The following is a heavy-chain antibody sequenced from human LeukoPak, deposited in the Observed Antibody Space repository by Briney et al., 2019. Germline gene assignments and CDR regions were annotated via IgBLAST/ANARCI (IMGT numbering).Heavy chain of an antibody. Sequence: GGSLRLSCAASGFTFSSYAMSWVRQAPGKGLEWLATIDKDGSGTEYIDSVRGRFTISRDNTKKSIHLQMSSLSADDTAVYFCATEYWYRHDYWGQGTLVTVSS. V-gene: IGHV3-7*01. D-gene: IGHD6-13*01. J-gene: IGHJ4*02. CDR3: ATEYWYRHDY. CDR2: IDKDGSGT. CDR1: GFTFSSYA.